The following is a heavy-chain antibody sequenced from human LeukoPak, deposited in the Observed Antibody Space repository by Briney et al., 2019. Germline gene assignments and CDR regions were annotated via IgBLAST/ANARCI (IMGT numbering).Heavy chain of an antibody. CDR3: TRTWPGNTCFNF. CDR1: GFTFNDAW. J-gene: IGHJ4*02. CDR2: IKSISYGGTI. V-gene: IGHV3-15*01. D-gene: IGHD1-7*01. Sequence: GGSLRLSCATSGFTFNDAWMNWVRQAPGKGLEWLGRIKSISYGGTIDYAAPVKGRFTISRDDSKNTLYLQMGSLETEDTAIYYCTRTWPGNTCFNFWGQGTLVTVSS.